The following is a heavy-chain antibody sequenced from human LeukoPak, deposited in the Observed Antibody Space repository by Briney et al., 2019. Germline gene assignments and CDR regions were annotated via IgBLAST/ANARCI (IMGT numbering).Heavy chain of an antibody. Sequence: GASVKVSCKASGGTFSSYAIGWVRQAPGQGLEWMGGIIPIFGTANYAQKFQGRVTITTDESTSTAYMELSSLRSEDTAVYYCASAPLWGIAAAGTWWFDPWGQGTLVTVSS. V-gene: IGHV1-69*05. J-gene: IGHJ5*02. CDR3: ASAPLWGIAAAGTWWFDP. D-gene: IGHD6-13*01. CDR1: GGTFSSYA. CDR2: IIPIFGTA.